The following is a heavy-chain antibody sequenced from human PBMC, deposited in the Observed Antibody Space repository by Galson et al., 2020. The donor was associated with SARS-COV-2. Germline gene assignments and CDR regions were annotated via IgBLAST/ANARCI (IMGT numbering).Heavy chain of an antibody. CDR1: GYSVSTPNY. CDR2: VYPSGTT. D-gene: IGHD3-22*01. CDR3: ARQGVNMIVLVTVPGWYFDL. Sequence: SETLSLTCTVSGYSVSTPNYWGWVRQPPGRGLEWIGSVYPSGTTYYNPSLKSRVTISVDTSKNQFSLRLDAVTAADTALYYCARQGVNMIVLVTVPGWYFDLGGRGTLVTVSS. V-gene: IGHV4-38-2*02. J-gene: IGHJ2*01.